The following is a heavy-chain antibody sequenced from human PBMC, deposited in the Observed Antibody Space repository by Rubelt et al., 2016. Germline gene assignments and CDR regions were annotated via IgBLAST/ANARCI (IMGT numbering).Heavy chain of an antibody. CDR1: GGSISSSSYY. CDR2: IYYSGST. Sequence: QLQLQESGPGLVKPSETLSLTCTVSGGSISSSSYYWGWIRQPPGKGLEWIGSIYYSGSTYYNPSLKSRVTISVETSSNQFSLKLSSVTAADTAVYYCARGRFLEWLPPDYWGQGTLVTVSS. J-gene: IGHJ4*02. D-gene: IGHD3-3*01. V-gene: IGHV4-39*01. CDR3: ARGRFLEWLPPDY.